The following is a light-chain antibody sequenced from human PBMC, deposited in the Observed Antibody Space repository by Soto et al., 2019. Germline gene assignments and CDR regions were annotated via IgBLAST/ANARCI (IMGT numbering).Light chain of an antibody. CDR3: AAWDDSLSGYV. Sequence: QAVVTQPPSASGTPGQGVTISCSGSSSSIGSNYVYWYQQLPGTAPKLLIYRNNQRPSGVPDRFSGSKSGTSASLAISGLRSEDEADYYCAAWDDSLSGYVFGTGTKLTVL. J-gene: IGLJ1*01. CDR2: RNN. CDR1: SSSIGSNY. V-gene: IGLV1-47*01.